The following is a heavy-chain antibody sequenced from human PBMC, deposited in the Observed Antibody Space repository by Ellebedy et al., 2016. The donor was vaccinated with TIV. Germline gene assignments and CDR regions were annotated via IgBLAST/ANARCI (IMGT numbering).Heavy chain of an antibody. Sequence: GESLKISCAASGFSFRSYWMSWVRQAPGKGLEWVANIYQDGSDKYYVDSVKGRFTISKDNAKNSLYLQLNSLRVEDTAVYYCARRGSYGDYAVQVNNWFDRWGQGTLVTVSS. CDR2: IYQDGSDK. J-gene: IGHJ5*02. V-gene: IGHV3-7*01. D-gene: IGHD4-17*01. CDR1: GFSFRSYW. CDR3: ARRGSYGDYAVQVNNWFDR.